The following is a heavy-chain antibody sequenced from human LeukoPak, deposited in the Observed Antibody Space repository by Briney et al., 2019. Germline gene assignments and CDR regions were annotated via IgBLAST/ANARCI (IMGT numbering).Heavy chain of an antibody. Sequence: GGSLRLSCAASGFTFSSYAMHWVRQAPGKGLEWVAVISYDGSNKYYADSVKGRFTISRDNSKNTLYLQMNSLRAEDTAVYYCARAGDIPTLGYYMDVWGKGTTVTVSS. D-gene: IGHD3-16*02. CDR3: ARAGDIPTLGYYMDV. CDR1: GFTFSSYA. V-gene: IGHV3-30*01. CDR2: ISYDGSNK. J-gene: IGHJ6*03.